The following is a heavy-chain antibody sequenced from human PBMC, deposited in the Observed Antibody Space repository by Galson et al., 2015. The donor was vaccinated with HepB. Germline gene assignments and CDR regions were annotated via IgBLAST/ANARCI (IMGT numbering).Heavy chain of an antibody. Sequence: SLRLSCAGSGFTFGNYWMHWVRQAPGKGLVWVSRIDNDGSTTIYADSVKGRFTISRDNAKNTLYLQMSSLRAEDTAVYYCARENWDFWNWGQGTLVTVSS. D-gene: IGHD1-7*01. V-gene: IGHV3-74*01. CDR2: IDNDGSTT. J-gene: IGHJ4*02. CDR1: GFTFGNYW. CDR3: ARENWDFWN.